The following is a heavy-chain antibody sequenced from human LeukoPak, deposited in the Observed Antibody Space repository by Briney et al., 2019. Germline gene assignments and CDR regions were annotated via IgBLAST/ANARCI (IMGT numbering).Heavy chain of an antibody. D-gene: IGHD3-22*01. J-gene: IGHJ4*02. Sequence: GGSLRLSCAASGFPFSSHWLSWFRQSPGKGLEWVAHINQDGSEKYCVDSVKGRFTISRDNAKNSLYLQMNSLRAEDTALYYCARGRFNYDSSGYSSLYYWGQGTLVTVSS. V-gene: IGHV3-7*04. CDR2: INQDGSEK. CDR1: GFPFSSHW. CDR3: ARGRFNYDSSGYSSLYY.